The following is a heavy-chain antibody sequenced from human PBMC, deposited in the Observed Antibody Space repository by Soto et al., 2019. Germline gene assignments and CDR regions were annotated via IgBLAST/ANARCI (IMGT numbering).Heavy chain of an antibody. D-gene: IGHD6-6*01. Sequence: ETLSLTCAVYGVSFSGYYWSWIRQPPGKGLEWIGEINHSGSTNYNPSLKSRVTISVDTSKNQFSLKLSSVTAADTAVYYCARSSLYYYCGMDVWGQGTTVTVSS. V-gene: IGHV4-34*01. CDR2: INHSGST. J-gene: IGHJ6*02. CDR1: GVSFSGYY. CDR3: ARSSLYYYCGMDV.